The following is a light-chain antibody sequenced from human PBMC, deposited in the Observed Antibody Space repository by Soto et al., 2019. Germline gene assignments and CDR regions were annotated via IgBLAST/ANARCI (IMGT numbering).Light chain of an antibody. CDR3: QQSHSFPIT. Sequence: DIQMTQSPSSGSASVGDRVTITCRASRVISSWLAWYQQKPGKAPNLMIYAASNLQSGVPSRFSASGSGSDFTLTISRLQPEDFATYYCQQSHSFPITFGQGTRLEIK. V-gene: IGKV1-12*01. CDR1: RVISSW. J-gene: IGKJ5*01. CDR2: AAS.